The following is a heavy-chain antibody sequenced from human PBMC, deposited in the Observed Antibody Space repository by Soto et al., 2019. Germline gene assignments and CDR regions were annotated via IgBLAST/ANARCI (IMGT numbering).Heavy chain of an antibody. CDR3: ARVGSSMIVTYNWFDP. CDR1: GGSISSYY. V-gene: IGHV4-59*01. J-gene: IGHJ5*02. D-gene: IGHD3-22*01. CDR2: IYYSGST. Sequence: SETLSLTCTVSGGSISSYYWTWIRQPPGKGMEWIGYIYYSGSTNYNPSLKSRLTISVDTSKNQFSLKLTSVTAADTAVYYCARVGSSMIVTYNWFDPWGQGTLVTVSS.